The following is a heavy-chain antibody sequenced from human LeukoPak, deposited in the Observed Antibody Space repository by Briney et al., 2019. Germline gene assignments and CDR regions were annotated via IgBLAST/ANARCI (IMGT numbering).Heavy chain of an antibody. D-gene: IGHD3-22*01. CDR2: ISAYNGNT. CDR3: ARESPIHNYYYDSSGSDY. Sequence: ASVKVSCKASGYTFTSYGISWVRQAPGQGLEWMGWISAYNGNTNYAQKLQGRVTMTTDTSTSTAYMELRSLRSDDTAVYYCARESPIHNYYYDSSGSDYWGQGTLVTVSS. V-gene: IGHV1-18*01. J-gene: IGHJ4*02. CDR1: GYTFTSYG.